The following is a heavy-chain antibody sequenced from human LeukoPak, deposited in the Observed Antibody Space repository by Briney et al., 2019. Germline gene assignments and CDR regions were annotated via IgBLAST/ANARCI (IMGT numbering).Heavy chain of an antibody. D-gene: IGHD6-6*01. Sequence: PGGSLRLSCAVSGFIFNNYIMNWVRQAPGKGLEWVSSITGSGSFVYYADSVKGRFTISRDNAKNSLFLQMNSLRAEDTAVYYCARDSSGPWFDPWGQGTLVTVSS. CDR3: ARDSSGPWFDP. J-gene: IGHJ5*02. CDR1: GFIFNNYI. CDR2: ITGSGSFV. V-gene: IGHV3-21*01.